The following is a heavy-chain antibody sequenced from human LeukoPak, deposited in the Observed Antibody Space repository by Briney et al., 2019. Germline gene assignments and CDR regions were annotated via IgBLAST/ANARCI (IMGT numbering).Heavy chain of an antibody. CDR2: IYSGGST. CDR3: SVSRGNPNYFDY. Sequence: GGSLRLSCAASGFTFSSNYMSWVRQAPGKGLEGGSVIYSGGSTYYADSVKGRFTISRDNSKNTLYLQMNSLRAEDTAVYYCSVSRGNPNYFDYWGQGTLVTVSS. CDR1: GFTFSSNY. J-gene: IGHJ4*02. V-gene: IGHV3-66*02. D-gene: IGHD1-14*01.